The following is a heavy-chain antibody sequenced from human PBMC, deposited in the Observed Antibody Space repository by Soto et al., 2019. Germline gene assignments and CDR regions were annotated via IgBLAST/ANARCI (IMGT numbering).Heavy chain of an antibody. CDR3: ARDRTMIVVVPADY. CDR2: ISAYNGNT. CDR1: GYTFTSYG. V-gene: IGHV1-18*01. D-gene: IGHD3-22*01. J-gene: IGHJ4*02. Sequence: ASVKVSCKASGYTFTSYGISWVRQAPGQGLEWMGWISAYNGNTNYAQKLQGRVTMTTDTSTSTAYMELRSLRSDDTAAYYCARDRTMIVVVPADYWGQGTLVTVSS.